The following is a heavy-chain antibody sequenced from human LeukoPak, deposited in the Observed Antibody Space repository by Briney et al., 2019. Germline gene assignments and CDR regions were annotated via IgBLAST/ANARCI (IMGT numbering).Heavy chain of an antibody. CDR2: IWYDGSNK. CDR3: ARGIRYFDWLSYY. V-gene: IGHV3-33*01. J-gene: IGHJ4*02. D-gene: IGHD3-9*01. Sequence: PGRSLRLSCAASGFTFSSYGMHWVRQAPGKGPEWVAVIWYDGSNKYYADSVKGRFTISRDNSKNTLYLQMNSLRAEDTAVYYCARGIRYFDWLSYYWGQGTLVTVSS. CDR1: GFTFSSYG.